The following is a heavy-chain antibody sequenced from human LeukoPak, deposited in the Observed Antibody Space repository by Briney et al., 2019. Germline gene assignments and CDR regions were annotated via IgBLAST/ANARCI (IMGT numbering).Heavy chain of an antibody. D-gene: IGHD3-9*01. J-gene: IGHJ4*02. CDR2: IYSGGTT. V-gene: IGHV3-53*01. Sequence: GGSLRLSCAASGFSVSSNYMNWVRQAPGKGLEWVSIIYSGGTTYYADSVKGRFTISRDNSKNTLYLQMNSLRAEDTAVYYCAKVFLTQPSPFDYWGQGTLVTVSS. CDR3: AKVFLTQPSPFDY. CDR1: GFSVSSNY.